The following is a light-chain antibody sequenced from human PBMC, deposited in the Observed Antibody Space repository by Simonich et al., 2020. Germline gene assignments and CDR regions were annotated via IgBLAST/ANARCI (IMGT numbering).Light chain of an antibody. CDR3: QQYYSTPPWT. CDR2: WAS. V-gene: IGKV4-1*01. Sequence: DIVMTQSPDSLAVSLGERANINCKSSQSVLYSSNTKNYLAWYQQKPGQPPKLLIYWASTRESGVPDRFSGSGSGTDFTLTIISLQAEDVAVYYCQQYYSTPPWTFGQGTKVEIK. CDR1: QSVLYSSNTKNY. J-gene: IGKJ1*01.